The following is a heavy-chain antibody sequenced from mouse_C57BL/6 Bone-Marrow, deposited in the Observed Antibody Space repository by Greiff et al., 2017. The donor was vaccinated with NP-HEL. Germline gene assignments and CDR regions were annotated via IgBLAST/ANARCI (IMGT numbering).Heavy chain of an antibody. V-gene: IGHV5-16*01. CDR3: ARAARGYFDV. CDR1: GFTFSDYY. J-gene: IGHJ1*03. CDR2: INYDGSST. Sequence: DVMLVESEGGLVQPGSSMKLSCTASGFTFSDYYMAWVRQVPEKGLEWVANINYDGSSTYYLDSLKSRFIISRDNAKNILYLQMSSLKSEDTATYYCARAARGYFDVWGTGTTVTVSS.